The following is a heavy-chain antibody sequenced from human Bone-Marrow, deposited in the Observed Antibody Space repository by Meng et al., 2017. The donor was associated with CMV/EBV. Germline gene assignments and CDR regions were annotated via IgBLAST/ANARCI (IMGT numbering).Heavy chain of an antibody. V-gene: IGHV4-59*02. Sequence: SETLSLTCTVSGGSVRDYYWSWIRQPPGKGLEWIGYILYSGNTKYNPSLEGRVIISVDPSKNQFSLSLTSLTAADTAVYYCARDVTPDFWGQGTLVTVSS. J-gene: IGHJ4*02. CDR1: GGSVRDYY. D-gene: IGHD5-18*01. CDR3: ARDVTPDF. CDR2: ILYSGNT.